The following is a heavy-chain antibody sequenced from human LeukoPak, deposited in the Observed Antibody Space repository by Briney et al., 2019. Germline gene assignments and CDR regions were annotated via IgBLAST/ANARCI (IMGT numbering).Heavy chain of an antibody. CDR1: GYSFTSYW. CDR3: SRLRVGSSSYNWFDP. Sequence: GESLKISCKGSGYSFTSYWIGWVRQMPGKGLEWMGIIYPGDSDTRYSPSFQGQVTISADKSISTAYLQWNSLKASDPAMYYCSRLRVGSSSYNWFDPWGQGTLVTVSS. D-gene: IGHD6-13*01. J-gene: IGHJ5*02. CDR2: IYPGDSDT. V-gene: IGHV5-51*01.